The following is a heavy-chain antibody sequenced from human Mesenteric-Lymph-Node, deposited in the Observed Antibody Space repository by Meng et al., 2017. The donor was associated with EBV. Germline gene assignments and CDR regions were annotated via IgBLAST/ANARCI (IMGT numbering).Heavy chain of an antibody. CDR1: GNTFPTYP. CDR2: INTNTGNP. Sequence: QVMRVQSVSDLKEPGSHSKVSCKASGNTFPTYPINWGRKAPGQGLEWMGWINTNTGNPTYAQGFSGRFVFALDTSVSTAYLQISSLKAEDTAVYYCARGTGGAFDIWGQGTVVTVSS. D-gene: IGHD1-14*01. J-gene: IGHJ3*02. V-gene: IGHV7-4-1*02. CDR3: ARGTGGAFDI.